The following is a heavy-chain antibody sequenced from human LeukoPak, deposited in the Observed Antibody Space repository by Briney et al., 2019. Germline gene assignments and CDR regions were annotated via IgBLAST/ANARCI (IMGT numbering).Heavy chain of an antibody. Sequence: SVKVSCKASGGTFSSYAVSWVRQAPGQGLEWIGGIIPMFGTANYAQKFQGRVTITADASTSTDYMELSSLRSEDTAVYYCARGWNTYCYDSSGYYYDAFDIWGQGTMVTVSS. CDR1: GGTFSSYA. CDR2: IIPMFGTA. CDR3: ARGWNTYCYDSSGYYYDAFDI. D-gene: IGHD3-22*01. V-gene: IGHV1-69*13. J-gene: IGHJ3*02.